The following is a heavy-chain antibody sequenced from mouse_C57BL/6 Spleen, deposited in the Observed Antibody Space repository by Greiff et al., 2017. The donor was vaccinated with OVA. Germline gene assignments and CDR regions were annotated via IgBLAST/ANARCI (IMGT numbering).Heavy chain of an antibody. J-gene: IGHJ1*03. CDR3: ARDNGYYPYWYFDV. CDR2: INYDGSST. V-gene: IGHV5-16*01. D-gene: IGHD2-3*01. Sequence: DVMLVESEGGLVQPGSSMKLSCTASGFTFSDYYMAWVRQVPEKGLEWVANINYDGSSTYYLDSLKSRFIISRDNAKNILYLQMSSLKSEDTATYYCARDNGYYPYWYFDVWGTGTTVTVSS. CDR1: GFTFSDYY.